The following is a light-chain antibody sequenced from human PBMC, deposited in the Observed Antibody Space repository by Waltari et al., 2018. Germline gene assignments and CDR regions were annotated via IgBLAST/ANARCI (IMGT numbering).Light chain of an antibody. CDR3: AAWDDSLSGVV. V-gene: IGLV1-47*02. CDR1: SPNIGSNY. CDR2: SNN. Sequence: QSVLTQPPSASGTPGQRVTISCSGSSPNIGSNYVYWYQQFPGTAPKLLIHSNNPRPSGVPDRFSGSKSGTSASLAISGLRSEDEADYYCAAWDDSLSGVVFGGGTKLTVL. J-gene: IGLJ2*01.